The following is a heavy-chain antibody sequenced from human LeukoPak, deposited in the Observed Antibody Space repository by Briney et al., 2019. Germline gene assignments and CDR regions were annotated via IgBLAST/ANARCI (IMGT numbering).Heavy chain of an antibody. CDR3: AKGGVSYDILTGYYNTPFDY. V-gene: IGHV3-48*01. D-gene: IGHD3-9*01. J-gene: IGHJ4*02. Sequence: GGSLRLSCAASGFTFSSYGMTWVRQAPGKGLEWVSYISSSSSTIYYADSVKGRFTISRDNSKNTLYLQMNSLRADDTAIYYCAKGGVSYDILTGYYNTPFDYWGQGTLVTVSS. CDR2: ISSSSSTI. CDR1: GFTFSSYG.